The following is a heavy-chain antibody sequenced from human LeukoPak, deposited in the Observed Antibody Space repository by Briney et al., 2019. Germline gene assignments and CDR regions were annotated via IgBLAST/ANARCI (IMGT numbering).Heavy chain of an antibody. V-gene: IGHV3-7*01. D-gene: IGHD3-9*01. Sequence: GGSLRLSCAASGFTFSVYWMTWVRQAPGKGLEWVANIKPDEREEYYLDSVKGRFTISRDNTENSLSLQMSSLRAEDTAVYYCAKGGVDWSDYFDYWGQGTLVTVSS. CDR1: GFTFSVYW. CDR3: AKGGVDWSDYFDY. CDR2: IKPDEREE. J-gene: IGHJ4*02.